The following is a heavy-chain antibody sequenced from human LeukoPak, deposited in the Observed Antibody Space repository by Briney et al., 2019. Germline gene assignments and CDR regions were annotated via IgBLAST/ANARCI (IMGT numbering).Heavy chain of an antibody. V-gene: IGHV4-4*02. CDR2: VYHSGSP. Sequence: PSETLSLTCAVSGGSISSSSWWSWVRRPPGKGLEWIGEVYHSGSPNYNPSFRGRVTILVDKSKNQFSLDLGSLTAAGTAVYYCARDPNIVSTVTLRAFDIWGQGTMVSVSS. D-gene: IGHD5/OR15-5a*01. CDR1: GGSISSSSW. CDR3: ARDPNIVSTVTLRAFDI. J-gene: IGHJ3*02.